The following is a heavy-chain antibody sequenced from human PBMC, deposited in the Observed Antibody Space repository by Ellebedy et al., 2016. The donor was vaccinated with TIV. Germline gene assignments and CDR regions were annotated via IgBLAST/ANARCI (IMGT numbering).Heavy chain of an antibody. CDR1: GYTFTSYY. CDR2: INLSGDST. V-gene: IGHV1-46*01. CDR3: AKSISAAGKIAVFDV. Sequence: ASVKVSCKASGYTFTSYYMHWVRQAPGQGLEWMGIINLSGDSTSYAQKFQGRVTMTRDTSISTAYMELSSLRADDTAVYYCAKSISAAGKIAVFDVWGQGTMVTVSS. J-gene: IGHJ3*01. D-gene: IGHD6-13*01.